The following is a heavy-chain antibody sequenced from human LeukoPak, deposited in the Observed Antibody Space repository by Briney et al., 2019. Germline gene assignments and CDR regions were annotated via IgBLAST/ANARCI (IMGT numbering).Heavy chain of an antibody. D-gene: IGHD5-18*01. CDR3: AKMNLGYSYGEFDY. CDR1: GFTFSRNV. CDR2: ISYDGNNK. J-gene: IGHJ4*02. Sequence: GSSLRLSCAASGFTFSRNVMHWVRQAPGKGLEWVALISYDGNNKFYADSVKGRFTISRDNSKNTLYLQMNSLRAEDTAVYYCAKMNLGYSYGEFDYWGQGTLVTVSS. V-gene: IGHV3-30*07.